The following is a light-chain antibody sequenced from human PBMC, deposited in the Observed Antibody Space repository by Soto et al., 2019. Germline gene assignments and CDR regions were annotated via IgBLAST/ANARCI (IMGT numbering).Light chain of an antibody. V-gene: IGLV2-14*01. J-gene: IGLJ1*01. Sequence: QSVLTQPASVSGSPGQSITISCTGTSSDVGGYNYVSWYQQHPGKAPKLMIYEVSNRPSGVSNRFSGSKSGNTASLTISGLQAEDEADYFCNSYGSTSTRYVFGTETKVTVL. CDR1: SSDVGGYNY. CDR3: NSYGSTSTRYV. CDR2: EVS.